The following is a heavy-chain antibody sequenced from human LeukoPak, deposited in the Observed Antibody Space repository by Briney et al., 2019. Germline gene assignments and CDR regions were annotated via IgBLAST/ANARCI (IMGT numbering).Heavy chain of an antibody. CDR3: AKDGVILAPGVYWYMDV. CDR2: IKNKIDGGTT. V-gene: IGHV3-15*01. CDR1: GFTFSKVS. D-gene: IGHD3-16*02. J-gene: IGHJ6*03. Sequence: GGSLRLSCAASGFTFSKVSMSWVRQAPGKGLEWVGRIKNKIDGGTTDYAAPVKGRFTISRDNSRNTLYLQMNSLTAEDTAVFYCAKDGVILAPGVYWYMDVWGRGTTVTVSS.